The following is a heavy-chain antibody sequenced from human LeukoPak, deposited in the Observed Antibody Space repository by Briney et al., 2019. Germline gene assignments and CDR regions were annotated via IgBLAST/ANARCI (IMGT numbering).Heavy chain of an antibody. D-gene: IGHD3-3*01. CDR3: TRSGPFWSGYYSQY. Sequence: GGSLRLSCTTSGFTFSDNAMSWFRQAPGKGLEWVGFIRSKAYGGTTEYAASVKGRFTISRDDSKSIAYLQMNSLNAEDTAVYYCTRSGPFWSGYYSQYWGQGTLVTVSS. J-gene: IGHJ4*02. V-gene: IGHV3-49*03. CDR1: GFTFSDNA. CDR2: IRSKAYGGTT.